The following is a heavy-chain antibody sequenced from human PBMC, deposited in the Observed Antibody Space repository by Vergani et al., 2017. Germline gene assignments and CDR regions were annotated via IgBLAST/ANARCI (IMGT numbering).Heavy chain of an antibody. CDR3: ARVGRDDGVPTAGYFDY. V-gene: IGHV4-34*01. Sequence: QVQLQQWGAGLLKPSETLSLTCAVYGGSFSGYYWSWIRQPPGKGLEWIGEINHSGSTNYNPSLKSRVTISVDTSKSQFSLKLSSVTAADTAVYYCARVGRDDGVPTAGYFDYWGQGTLVTVSS. D-gene: IGHD4-17*01. J-gene: IGHJ4*02. CDR1: GGSFSGYY. CDR2: INHSGST.